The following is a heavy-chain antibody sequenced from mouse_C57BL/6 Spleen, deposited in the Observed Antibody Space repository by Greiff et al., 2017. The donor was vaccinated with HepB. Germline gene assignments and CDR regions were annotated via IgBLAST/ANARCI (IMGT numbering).Heavy chain of an antibody. CDR2: INPSTGGN. V-gene: IGHV1-42*01. J-gene: IGHJ1*03. CDR3: ARRNYYGSSSYGYFDV. CDR1: GYSFTGYY. Sequence: VQLQQSGPELVKPGASVKISCKASGYSFTGYYMNWVKQSPEKSLEWIGEINPSTGGNTYNQKFKAKATLTVDKSSSTASMQLKSLTSEDSAVYYFARRNYYGSSSYGYFDVWGTGTTVTVSS. D-gene: IGHD1-1*01.